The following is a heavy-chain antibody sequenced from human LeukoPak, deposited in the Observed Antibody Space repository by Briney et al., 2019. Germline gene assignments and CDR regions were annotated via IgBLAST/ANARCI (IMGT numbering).Heavy chain of an antibody. J-gene: IGHJ4*02. V-gene: IGHV3-23*01. Sequence: GGSLRLSCAASGFTFSSYAMSWVRQAPGKGLEWVSAISGSGDGAYYADSVKGRFTISRDNSKNTLYLQMSSLRAEDTAVYYCTKDPLIGSSHWGQGTLVTVSS. CDR1: GFTFSSYA. D-gene: IGHD1-26*01. CDR2: ISGSGDGA. CDR3: TKDPLIGSSH.